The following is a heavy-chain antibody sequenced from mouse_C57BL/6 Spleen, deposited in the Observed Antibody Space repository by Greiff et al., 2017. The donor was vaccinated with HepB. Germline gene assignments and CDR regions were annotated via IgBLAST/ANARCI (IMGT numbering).Heavy chain of an antibody. CDR2: IWSGGST. J-gene: IGHJ2*01. Sequence: VKLMESGPGLVQPSQSLSITCTVSGFSLTSYGVHWVRQSPGKGLEWLGVIWSGGSTDYNAAFISRLSISKDNSKSQVFFKMNSLQADDTAIYYCAQGGYYGNYVGYWGQGTTLTVSS. CDR3: AQGGYYGNYVGY. CDR1: GFSLTSYG. D-gene: IGHD2-1*01. V-gene: IGHV2-2*01.